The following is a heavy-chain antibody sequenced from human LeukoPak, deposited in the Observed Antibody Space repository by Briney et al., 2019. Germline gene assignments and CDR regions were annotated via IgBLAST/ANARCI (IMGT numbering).Heavy chain of an antibody. CDR1: GFNFA. J-gene: IGHJ4*02. CDR3: AREVDPGYFDY. CDR2: ISWNSGSL. V-gene: IGHV3-9*01. Sequence: GGSLRLSCAASGFNFAMHWVRQAPGKGLEWVSGISWNSGSLGYAGSVKGRFTISRDNAKNSLYLQMNSLRAEDTAVYYCAREVDPGYFDYWGQGTLVTVSS. D-gene: IGHD5-12*01.